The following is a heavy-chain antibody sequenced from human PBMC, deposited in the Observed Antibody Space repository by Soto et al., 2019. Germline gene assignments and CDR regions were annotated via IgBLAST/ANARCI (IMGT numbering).Heavy chain of an antibody. CDR1: GGSVSSGSYY. D-gene: IGHD3-10*01. Sequence: PSETLSLTCTVSGGSVSSGSYYWSWIRQPPGKGLEWIGCIYYSGSTNYNPSLKSRVTISVDTSKNQFSLRLSSVTAADTAVYYCARGELLWFGERSHYFDYWGQGTLVTVSS. CDR2: IYYSGST. V-gene: IGHV4-61*01. J-gene: IGHJ4*02. CDR3: ARGELLWFGERSHYFDY.